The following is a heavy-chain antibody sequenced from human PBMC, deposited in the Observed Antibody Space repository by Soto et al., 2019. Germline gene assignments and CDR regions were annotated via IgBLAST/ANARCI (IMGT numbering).Heavy chain of an antibody. CDR1: GFTFSSYG. D-gene: IGHD6-19*01. V-gene: IGHV3-30*18. CDR2: ISYDGSNK. CDR3: AKDPGVAGLSWFDP. J-gene: IGHJ5*02. Sequence: ESGGGVVQPGRSLRLSCAASGFTFSSYGMHWVRQAPGKGLEWVAVISYDGSNKYYADSVKGRFTISRDNSKNTLYLQMNSLRAEDTAVYYCAKDPGVAGLSWFDPWGQGTLVTVSS.